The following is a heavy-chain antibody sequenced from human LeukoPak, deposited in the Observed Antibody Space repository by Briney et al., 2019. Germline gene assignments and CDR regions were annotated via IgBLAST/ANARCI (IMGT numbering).Heavy chain of an antibody. J-gene: IGHJ6*02. D-gene: IGHD5-12*01. CDR3: AKGVSGYGGYYYHGMDA. CDR1: GFTFSSYG. CDR2: ISYDGSNK. Sequence: GRSLRLSCAASGFTFSSYGMHWVRQAPGKGLEWVAVISYDGSNKYYADSVKGRFTISRDNSKNTLYLQMNSLRAEDTAVYYCAKGVSGYGGYYYHGMDAWGQGTTVTVSS. V-gene: IGHV3-30*18.